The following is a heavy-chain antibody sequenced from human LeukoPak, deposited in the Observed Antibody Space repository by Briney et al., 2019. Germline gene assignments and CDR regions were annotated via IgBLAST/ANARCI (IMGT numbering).Heavy chain of an antibody. CDR3: AKDVSSGWYENYFDY. Sequence: GGSLRLSCAASGFTFSNYAMHWVRQAPGKGLEWVAVISYDGSNKYYADSVKGRFTISRDNAKNSLYLQMNSLRAEDTAVYYCAKDVSSGWYENYFDYRGQGTLATVSS. D-gene: IGHD6-19*01. V-gene: IGHV3-30-3*01. J-gene: IGHJ4*02. CDR1: GFTFSNYA. CDR2: ISYDGSNK.